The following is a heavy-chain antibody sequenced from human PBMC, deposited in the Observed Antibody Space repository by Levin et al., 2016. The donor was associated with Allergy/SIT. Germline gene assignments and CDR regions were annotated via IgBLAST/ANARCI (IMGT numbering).Heavy chain of an antibody. V-gene: IGHV4-34*13. J-gene: IGHJ3*02. D-gene: IGHD3-9*01. CDR3: ARVDKQDYVSLTGYSPGAFDM. Sequence: PGKGLEWIGEITDSGSTNYNPSLKSRVTLSIDTSKNQFSLKLTSVTAADTAVYYCARVDKQDYVSLTGYSPGAFDMWGQGTLVT. CDR2: ITDSGST.